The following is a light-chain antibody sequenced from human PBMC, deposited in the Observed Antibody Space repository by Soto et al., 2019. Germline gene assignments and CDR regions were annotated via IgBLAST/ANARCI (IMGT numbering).Light chain of an antibody. CDR3: SSYTTSVTWV. CDR1: SSDIGAYNY. V-gene: IGLV2-14*01. J-gene: IGLJ3*02. CDR2: DVA. Sequence: QSALTQPASVSGSPGQSITISCSGTSSDIGAYNYVSWYQQHPGKAPKLMIYDVATRPSGVSDRFSASKSGNTASLTISGIQAEDGADYYCSSYTTSVTWVFGGGTKLTVL.